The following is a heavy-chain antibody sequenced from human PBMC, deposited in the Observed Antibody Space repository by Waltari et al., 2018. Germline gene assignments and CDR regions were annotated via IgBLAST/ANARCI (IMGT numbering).Heavy chain of an antibody. D-gene: IGHD6-13*01. V-gene: IGHV1-8*01. J-gene: IGHJ4*02. CDR2: RKPNSGNK. CDR1: GYTFTSYD. Sequence: QVQLVQSGAEVKKPGASVKVSCKASGYTFTSYDINWVRQATGQGLAWMGWRKPNSGNKGEAQKCQGRFTRTRNTAISNAYMELSSLRSEDTAVYYCARGRGSMEQQLVGEFDDWGQGTLVTVSS. CDR3: ARGRGSMEQQLVGEFDD.